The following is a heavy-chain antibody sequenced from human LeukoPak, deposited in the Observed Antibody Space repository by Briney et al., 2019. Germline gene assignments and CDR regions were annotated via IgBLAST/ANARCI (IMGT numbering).Heavy chain of an antibody. CDR2: ISGSGGST. Sequence: GGSLRLSCAASGFTFSSYVRSWVRQAPGKGLEWVSAISGSGGSTYYADSVKGRFTISRDNSENTLYLQMNSLRAEDTAVYYCAKDRTKVVVMYYFDHWGQGTLVTVSS. J-gene: IGHJ4*02. CDR3: AKDRTKVVVMYYFDH. CDR1: GFTFSSYV. D-gene: IGHD3-22*01. V-gene: IGHV3-23*01.